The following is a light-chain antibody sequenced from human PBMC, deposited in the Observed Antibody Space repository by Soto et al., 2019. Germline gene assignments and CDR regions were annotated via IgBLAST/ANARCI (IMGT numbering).Light chain of an antibody. CDR2: DDD. Sequence: QSVLTQPPSVSAAPRQTVTISCSGSSSNIGNNYVSWYQKLPGTAPKLLIYDDDKRPSGIPDRFSGSKSGTSAALAITGLQTGDEADYYCGTWDTRLTAVVFGGGTKLTVL. J-gene: IGLJ2*01. CDR3: GTWDTRLTAVV. CDR1: SSNIGNNY. V-gene: IGLV1-51*01.